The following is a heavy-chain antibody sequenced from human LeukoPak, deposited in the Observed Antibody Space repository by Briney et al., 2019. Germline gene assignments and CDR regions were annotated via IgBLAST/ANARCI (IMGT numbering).Heavy chain of an antibody. CDR1: GYTFTSYG. J-gene: IGHJ4*02. CDR3: ARDGSYSLTLPLDY. Sequence: ASVKVFCKASGYTFTSYGISWVRQAPGQGLEWMGWISAYNGNTNYAQKLQGRVTMTTDTSTSTAYMELRSLRSDDTAVYYCARDGSYSLTLPLDYWGQGTLVTVSS. V-gene: IGHV1-18*01. D-gene: IGHD2-21*01. CDR2: ISAYNGNT.